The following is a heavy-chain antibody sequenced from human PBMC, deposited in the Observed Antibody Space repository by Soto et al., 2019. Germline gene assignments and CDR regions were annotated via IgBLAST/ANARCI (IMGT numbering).Heavy chain of an antibody. CDR1: GYTFTSYD. CDR2: MNPNSGNT. Sequence: QVQLVQSGAEVKKPGASVKVSCKASGYTFTSYDINWVRQATGQGLGWMGWMNPNSGNTGYAQKFQGRVTMTRNTSISTAYMELSSLRSEDTAVYYCARTAGPYYYYGMDVWGQGTTVTVSS. D-gene: IGHD6-19*01. J-gene: IGHJ6*02. V-gene: IGHV1-8*01. CDR3: ARTAGPYYYYGMDV.